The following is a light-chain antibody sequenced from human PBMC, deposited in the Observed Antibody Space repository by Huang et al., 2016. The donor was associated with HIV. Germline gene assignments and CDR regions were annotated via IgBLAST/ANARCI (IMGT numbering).Light chain of an antibody. V-gene: IGKV3-15*01. CDR1: QSVSSN. J-gene: IGKJ2*01. CDR3: QQYNNWPMT. Sequence: EIVMTQSPATLSVSPGERATLSCRASQSVSSNLAWYQQKPGQAPRLLIYGASTRANGIPARFSGSGSGTECTLTISSLQSEDFAVYYCQQYNNWPMTFGQGTKLEIK. CDR2: GAS.